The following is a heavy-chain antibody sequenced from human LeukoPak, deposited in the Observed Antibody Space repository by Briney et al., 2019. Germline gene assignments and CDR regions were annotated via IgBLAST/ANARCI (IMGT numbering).Heavy chain of an antibody. CDR2: IYYSGST. V-gene: IGHV4-31*03. CDR1: GGSIRSGGDY. CDR3: ALGGRQQLGYQ. J-gene: IGHJ4*02. D-gene: IGHD6-13*01. Sequence: PSETLSLTCTVSGGSIRSGGDYWNWIRQHPERGLEWIGYIYYSGSTYYNPSLKSRVTISADGSKNQFSLRLSSVTAGDTAVYYCALGGRQQLGYQWGQGTLVSVSS.